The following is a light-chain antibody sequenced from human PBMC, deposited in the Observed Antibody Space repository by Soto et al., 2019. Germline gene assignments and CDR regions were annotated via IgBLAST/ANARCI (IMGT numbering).Light chain of an antibody. V-gene: IGKV1-5*01. J-gene: IGKJ1*01. Sequence: DIQMTQSPSTLSASVGDRVTITCRASRSVSTSLAWYQKKPGKAPKLLIFDASSLESGVPSRFSGSGSGTELNLTISGLPADYFATFFWQQYKSYAPTFGQGTKVEIK. CDR2: DAS. CDR1: RSVSTS. CDR3: QQYKSYAPT.